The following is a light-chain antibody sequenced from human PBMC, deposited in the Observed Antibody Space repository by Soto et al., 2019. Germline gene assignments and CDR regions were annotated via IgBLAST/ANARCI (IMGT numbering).Light chain of an antibody. Sequence: DVVVTQSPLSLPVTLGRPASISCRSRQSLVYTDGDTYLNWFQQRPGQSPRRLIYRVSNRGSGVPDIFSGSGSGADFTLKISRVDAEDVGVSYCMQGTHWTPYTFGQGTKLEIK. V-gene: IGKV2-30*01. CDR2: RVS. CDR3: MQGTHWTPYT. J-gene: IGKJ2*01. CDR1: QSLVYTDGDTY.